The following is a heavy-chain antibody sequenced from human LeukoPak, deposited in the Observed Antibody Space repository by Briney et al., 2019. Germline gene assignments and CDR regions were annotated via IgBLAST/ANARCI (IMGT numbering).Heavy chain of an antibody. CDR3: AKDKGSSNWYYFGH. CDR1: GFTFGDYV. J-gene: IGHJ4*02. D-gene: IGHD6-13*01. V-gene: IGHV3-43D*03. Sequence: GGSLRLSCAASGFTFGDYVMHWVRQAPGKALEWVALITWHGVNTYYADSVKGRFTISRDNTKNSLYLQMNSLRAEDTASYYCAKDKGSSNWYYFGHWGQGTLVTVSS. CDR2: ITWHGVNT.